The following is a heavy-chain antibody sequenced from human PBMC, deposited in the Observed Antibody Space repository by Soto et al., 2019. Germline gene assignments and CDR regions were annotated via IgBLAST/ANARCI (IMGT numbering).Heavy chain of an antibody. CDR1: RGSISSYY. Sequence: PSETLSLTCSVSRGSISSYYWSWVRQPPGKGLEWIGFIHRTGSTKYNPSLESRVTISVDTSQNQLSLRLSSVTAADTAVYYCARESAGSGKNNWFDPWGQRILVTVSS. CDR2: IHRTGST. D-gene: IGHD3-10*01. CDR3: ARESAGSGKNNWFDP. V-gene: IGHV4-59*01. J-gene: IGHJ5*02.